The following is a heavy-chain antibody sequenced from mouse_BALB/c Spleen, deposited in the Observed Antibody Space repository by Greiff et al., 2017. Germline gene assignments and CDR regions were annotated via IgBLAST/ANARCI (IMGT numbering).Heavy chain of an antibody. CDR3: ARVFYDYDWYFDV. CDR2: ISSGGST. Sequence: EVKLMESGGGLVKPGGSLKLSCAASGFTFSSYAMSWVRQTPEKRLEWVASISSGGSTYYPDSVKGRFTISRDNARNILYLQMSSLRSEDTAMYYCARVFYDYDWYFDVWGAGTTVTVSS. J-gene: IGHJ1*01. V-gene: IGHV5-6-5*01. CDR1: GFTFSSYA. D-gene: IGHD2-4*01.